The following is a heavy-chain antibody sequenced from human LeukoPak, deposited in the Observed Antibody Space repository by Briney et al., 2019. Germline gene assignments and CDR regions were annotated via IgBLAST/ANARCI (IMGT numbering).Heavy chain of an antibody. CDR3: VKIPTYYSSSWVGDY. J-gene: IGHJ4*02. CDR2: ISYDGSNT. D-gene: IGHD6-13*01. Sequence: GGSLRLSCGASGFTFSSYAMHWVRQAPGKGLEWVAVISYDGSNTYYADSVKGRFTISRDNSKNTLFLQMSSLRVEDTAVYYCVKIPTYYSSSWVGDYWGQGTLVTVSS. CDR1: GFTFSSYA. V-gene: IGHV3-30-3*02.